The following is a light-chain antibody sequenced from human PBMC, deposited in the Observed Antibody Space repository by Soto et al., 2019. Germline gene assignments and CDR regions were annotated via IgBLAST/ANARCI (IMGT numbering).Light chain of an antibody. Sequence: DSELTQSASALSASVGDRVTITCRASQSISTWLAWYQQKSGKAPKLLIYKTSSLESGVPSRFSGSGSGTEFTLTISSLQPDDIATYYCQQYNSLTFGGGTKV. CDR3: QQYNSLT. J-gene: IGKJ4*01. CDR2: KTS. V-gene: IGKV1-5*03. CDR1: QSISTW.